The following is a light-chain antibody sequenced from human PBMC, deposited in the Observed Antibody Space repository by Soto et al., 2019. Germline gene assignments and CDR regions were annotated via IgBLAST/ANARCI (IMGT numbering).Light chain of an antibody. CDR1: QSIGSN. CDR2: GAS. V-gene: IGKV3-15*01. J-gene: IGKJ1*01. Sequence: EIVMTQSPATLSVSPGERATLSCRASQSIGSNLAWYQQKPGQAPRLLIYGASTRATGIPDRISGSGSGTEFTLTISSLQSEDFAVYYCQQYKNWWTFGLGTKVELK. CDR3: QQYKNWWT.